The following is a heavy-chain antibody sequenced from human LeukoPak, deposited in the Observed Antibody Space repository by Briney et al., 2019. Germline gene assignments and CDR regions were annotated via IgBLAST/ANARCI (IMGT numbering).Heavy chain of an antibody. V-gene: IGHV4-34*01. CDR2: INHSGST. D-gene: IGHD3-22*01. Sequence: SETLSLTCAVYGGSFSGYYWSWICQPPGKGLEWIGEINHSGSTNYNPSLKSRVTISVDTSKNQFSLKLSSVTAADTAVYYCARGPQWLDAFDIWGQGTMVTVSS. CDR1: GGSFSGYY. J-gene: IGHJ3*02. CDR3: ARGPQWLDAFDI.